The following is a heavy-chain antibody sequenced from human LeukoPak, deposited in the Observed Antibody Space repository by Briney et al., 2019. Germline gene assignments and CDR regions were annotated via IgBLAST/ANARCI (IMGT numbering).Heavy chain of an antibody. D-gene: IGHD2-8*01. CDR3: ARGPGRSNTFDI. V-gene: IGHV3-7*01. CDR2: IKQDGSEK. CDR1: GFTFSSYW. J-gene: IGHJ3*02. Sequence: GGSLSLSCAASGFTFSSYWMSWVRQAPGKGLEWVANIKQDGSEKYYVDSVKGRFPISRDNAKNSLYLQMNSLRAEDTAVYYCARGPGRSNTFDIWGQGTMVTVSS.